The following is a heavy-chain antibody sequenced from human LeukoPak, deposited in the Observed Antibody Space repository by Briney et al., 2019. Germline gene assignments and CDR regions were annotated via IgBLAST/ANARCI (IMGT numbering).Heavy chain of an antibody. D-gene: IGHD4-17*01. CDR2: INHSGST. Sequence: SETLSLTCAVDGGSFSGYYWSWIRQPPGKGLEWIGEINHSGSTNYNPSLKSRVTISVDPSKNQFSLKLSSVTAADTAVYYCARARTTVTTDYWGQGTLVTVSS. CDR3: ARARTTVTTDY. V-gene: IGHV4-34*01. J-gene: IGHJ4*02. CDR1: GGSFSGYY.